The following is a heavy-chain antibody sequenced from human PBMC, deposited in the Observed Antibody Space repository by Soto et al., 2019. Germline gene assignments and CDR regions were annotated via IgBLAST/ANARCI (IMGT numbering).Heavy chain of an antibody. CDR1: GFTFSHYG. J-gene: IGHJ3*02. D-gene: IGHD3-22*01. Sequence: QMQLVESGGGVVQPGTSLRVSCAASGFTFSHYGIHWVRQAPGKGLEWVAVASYDGGIKLYADSVRDRFAISRDNSKNTLYLQMNSRGPGDTAVYYCAKLTWGFNYYDRSEYRATDNDAFHIWGQGTMVTVSS. CDR2: ASYDGGIK. CDR3: AKLTWGFNYYDRSEYRATDNDAFHI. V-gene: IGHV3-30*18.